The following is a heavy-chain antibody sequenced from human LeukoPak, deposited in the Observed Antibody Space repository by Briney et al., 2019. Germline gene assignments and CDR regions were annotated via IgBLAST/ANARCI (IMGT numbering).Heavy chain of an antibody. CDR2: IYHSGST. J-gene: IGHJ4*02. CDR3: ARDGGYSSSSFDY. Sequence: PSETLSLTCAVSGGSISSGGYSWSWIRQPPGKGLEWIGYIYHSGSTYYNPSLKSRVTISVDRSKNQFSLKLSSVTAADTAVYYCARDGGYSSSSFDYWGQGTLVTVSS. CDR1: GGSISSGGYS. V-gene: IGHV4-30-2*01. D-gene: IGHD6-13*01.